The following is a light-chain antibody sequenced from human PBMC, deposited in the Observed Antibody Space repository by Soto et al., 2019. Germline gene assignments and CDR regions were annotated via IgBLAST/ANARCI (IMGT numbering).Light chain of an antibody. J-gene: IGLJ3*02. CDR2: EDS. V-gene: IGLV2-23*01. Sequence: QSALTQPASVSGSPGQSITISCTGTSSDAGNYNFVSWYQQHPGKAHKVIIYEDSTRPSGVSNRISGSKSGNTAYLTISGLQAEDEAEYYCCSYAGSSTSWVFGGGTKVPVL. CDR3: CSYAGSSTSWV. CDR1: SSDAGNYNF.